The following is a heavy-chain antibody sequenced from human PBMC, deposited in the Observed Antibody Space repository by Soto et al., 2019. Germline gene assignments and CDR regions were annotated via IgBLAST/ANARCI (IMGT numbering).Heavy chain of an antibody. V-gene: IGHV3-74*01. CDR3: ARGGGRYSGYDWGYYYYGMDV. J-gene: IGHJ6*02. D-gene: IGHD5-12*01. CDR2: INSDGSST. CDR1: GFTFSSYW. Sequence: GGSLRLSCAASGFTFSSYWMHWVRQAPGKGLVWVSRINSDGSSTSYADSVKGRFTISRDNAKNTLYLQMNSLRAEDTAVYYCARGGGRYSGYDWGYYYYGMDVWGQGTTVTVSS.